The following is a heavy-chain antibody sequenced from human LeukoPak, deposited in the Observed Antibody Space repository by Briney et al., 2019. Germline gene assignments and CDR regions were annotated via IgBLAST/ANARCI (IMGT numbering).Heavy chain of an antibody. D-gene: IGHD5-18*01. CDR2: INHSGST. Sequence: PSETLSLTCAVYGGSFSGYYWSWIRQPPGKGLEWIGEINHSGSTNYNPSLKSRVTISVDTSKNQFSLKLSSVTAADTAVYYCARGYSYGRNFYYYYYYMDVWGKGTTVTVSS. CDR3: ARGYSYGRNFYYYYYYMDV. J-gene: IGHJ6*03. V-gene: IGHV4-34*01. CDR1: GGSFSGYY.